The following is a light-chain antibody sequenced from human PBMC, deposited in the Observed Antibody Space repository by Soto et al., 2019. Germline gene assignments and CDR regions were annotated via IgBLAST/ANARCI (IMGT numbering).Light chain of an antibody. CDR2: GGS. V-gene: IGKV3-20*01. CDR1: QGVSSL. J-gene: IGKJ5*01. Sequence: EVVLTQSPGTLSLSPGDRGTLSCRASQGVSSLLAWYQQKPGQAPRLLIYGGSSRAAGIPARFSAIGSGTVYTLTISRVEPEDFAVYYCQQYANSPNTFGQGTRL. CDR3: QQYANSPNT.